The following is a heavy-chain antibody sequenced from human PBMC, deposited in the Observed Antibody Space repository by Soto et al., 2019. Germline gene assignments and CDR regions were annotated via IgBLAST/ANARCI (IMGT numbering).Heavy chain of an antibody. CDR1: GFIFDIYS. V-gene: IGHV3-21*01. Sequence: EVQLVESGGGLVKPGGSLRLSCAASGFIFDIYSMTWVRQAPGKGLEWVSSISSSSSYIYYADSVKGRFTISRDNAENSLYLQISSLRADDTAVYYCTRDRGAASDIRYYYYGIDVWGQGTMVTVSS. CDR2: ISSSSSYI. J-gene: IGHJ6*02. CDR3: TRDRGAASDIRYYYYGIDV. D-gene: IGHD3-10*01.